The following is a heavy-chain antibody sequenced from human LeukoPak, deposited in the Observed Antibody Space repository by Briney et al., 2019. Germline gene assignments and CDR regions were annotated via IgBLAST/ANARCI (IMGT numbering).Heavy chain of an antibody. J-gene: IGHJ4*02. CDR3: ARDSAVAGMVLDY. Sequence: SETLSLACTVSGGSISSYYWSWIRQPPGKGLEWIGYIFYSGSTNYNPSLKSRVTISVDTSKNQFSLKLSSVTAADTAVYYCARDSAVAGMVLDYWGQGTLVIVSS. V-gene: IGHV4-59*01. CDR1: GGSISSYY. D-gene: IGHD6-19*01. CDR2: IFYSGST.